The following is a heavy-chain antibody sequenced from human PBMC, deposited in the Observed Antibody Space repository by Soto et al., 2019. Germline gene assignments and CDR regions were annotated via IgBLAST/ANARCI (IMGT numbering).Heavy chain of an antibody. D-gene: IGHD6-6*01. Sequence: EVQLVESGGGLIKPGGSLRLSCAASGFTFSNAWMVWVRQAPGKGLEWIGLIKSKTDGETTAYAAPVKGRFTISRDDSKNTVYLQMDSLKAEDSAVYYCAKDRTVAARNFDYWGQGTQVTVSS. CDR3: AKDRTVAARNFDY. J-gene: IGHJ4*02. CDR2: IKSKTDGETT. CDR1: GFTFSNAW. V-gene: IGHV3-15*01.